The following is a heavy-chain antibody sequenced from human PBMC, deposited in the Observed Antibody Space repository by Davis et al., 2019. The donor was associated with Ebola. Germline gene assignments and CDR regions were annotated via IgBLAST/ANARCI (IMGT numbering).Heavy chain of an antibody. CDR1: AFTFTSAW. CDR3: TKGSGTYD. D-gene: IGHD6-25*01. CDR2: IKSKSDGGTT. Sequence: GESLRLSCAASAFTFTSAWMSWVRHAPGKWLEWFGRIKSKSDGGTTHYGARVKGRFTISRDDSKNTVYLQMNSLKTEDTGLYYCTKGSGTYDWGQGTLVTVSS. V-gene: IGHV3-15*06. J-gene: IGHJ4*02.